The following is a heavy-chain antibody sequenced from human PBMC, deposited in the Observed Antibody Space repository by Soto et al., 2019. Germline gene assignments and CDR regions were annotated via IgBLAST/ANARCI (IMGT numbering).Heavy chain of an antibody. CDR3: AKNQERELPRVIDF. D-gene: IGHD1-7*01. CDR2: MSGSSSTT. J-gene: IGHJ4*02. CDR1: GFTFNISA. Sequence: GGSLRLSCAASGFTFNISAMTWVRQAPGGGLEWVSSMSGSSSTTYYADSVRGRFTISRDRSKNTLYLQMSSLRAEDTALYYCAKNQERELPRVIDFWGQGTLVTVSS. V-gene: IGHV3-23*01.